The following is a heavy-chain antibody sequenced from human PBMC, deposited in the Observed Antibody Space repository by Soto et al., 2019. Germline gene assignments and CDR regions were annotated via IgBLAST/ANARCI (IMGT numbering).Heavy chain of an antibody. CDR3: ARGRTIFGVAYWYGDL. D-gene: IGHD3-3*01. CDR1: GGTFSTSI. V-gene: IGHV1-69*01. CDR2: ILPVFGTA. Sequence: QVHLVQSGAEVKKPGSSVKVSCKASGGTFSTSIFSWVRQAPGQGLEWMGGILPVFGTANYAQKFQGRVTITADEYTNTLYMDRSSLRSEDTAVYFCARGRTIFGVAYWYGDLWGRCTPVTVSS. J-gene: IGHJ2*01.